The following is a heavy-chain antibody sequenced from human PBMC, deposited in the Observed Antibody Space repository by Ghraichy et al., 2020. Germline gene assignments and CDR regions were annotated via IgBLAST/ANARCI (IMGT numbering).Heavy chain of an antibody. CDR3: ARGGEQLDLDY. V-gene: IGHV4-34*01. CDR1: GGSFSGYY. Sequence: SETLSLTCAVYGGSFSGYYWSWIRQPPGEGLEWIGEINHSGSTNYNPSLKSRVTISVDTSKNQFSLKLSSVTAADTAVYYCARGGEQLDLDYWGQGTLVTVSS. J-gene: IGHJ4*02. D-gene: IGHD1-1*01. CDR2: INHSGST.